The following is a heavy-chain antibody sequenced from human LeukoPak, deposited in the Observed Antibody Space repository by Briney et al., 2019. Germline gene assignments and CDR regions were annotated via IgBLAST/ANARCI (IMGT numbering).Heavy chain of an antibody. D-gene: IGHD5-12*01. CDR3: ARKSGYDS. CDR2: TSSSSSTI. J-gene: IGHJ4*02. CDR1: GFPFSIYE. V-gene: IGHV3-48*03. Sequence: GGSLRLSCAVSGFPFSIYEMNWVRQAPGKGLEWVSYTSSSSSTIYYADSVKGRFTICRDNAKNSLYLQMNSLRGEDTAVYYCARKSGYDSWGQGTLVTVSS.